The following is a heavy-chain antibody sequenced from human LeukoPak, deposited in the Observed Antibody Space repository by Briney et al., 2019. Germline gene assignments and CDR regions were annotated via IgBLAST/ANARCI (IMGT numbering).Heavy chain of an antibody. CDR3: ARDEGSAILGYYYYMDV. CDR2: ISGSGNSI. D-gene: IGHD2-2*02. V-gene: IGHV3-11*04. CDR1: GFTFSDYY. J-gene: IGHJ6*03. Sequence: PGGSLRLSCAASGFTFSDYYMSWIRQAPGKGLELISYISGSGNSIVYADSVKGRFTISRDNAKNSLYLQMNSLRAEDTAVYYCARDEGSAILGYYYYMDVWGKGTTVTVSS.